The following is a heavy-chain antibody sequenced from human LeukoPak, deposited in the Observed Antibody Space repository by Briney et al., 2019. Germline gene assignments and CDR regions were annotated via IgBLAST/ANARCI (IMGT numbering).Heavy chain of an antibody. D-gene: IGHD2-2*01. J-gene: IGHJ4*02. CDR1: GFTVSSNY. CDR3: ARGDCSSTSCLEPDFDY. Sequence: PGGSLRLSCAASGFTVSSNYMSWIRQPPGKGLEWIGYIYYSGSTNYNPSLKSRVTISVDTSKNQFSLKLSSVTAADTAVYYCARGDCSSTSCLEPDFDYWGQGTLVTVSS. V-gene: IGHV4-59*02. CDR2: IYYSGST.